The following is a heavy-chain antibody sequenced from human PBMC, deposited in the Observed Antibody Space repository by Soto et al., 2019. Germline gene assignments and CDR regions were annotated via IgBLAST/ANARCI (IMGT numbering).Heavy chain of an antibody. CDR3: AREEVVTRHFDY. CDR2: INPSGGST. V-gene: IGHV1-46*01. CDR1: GYTFTSYY. J-gene: IGHJ4*02. D-gene: IGHD2-15*01. Sequence: QVQLVQSGAEVKKPGASVKVSCKASGYTFTSYYLHWVRQAPGQGLEGMGIINPSGGSTSYAQKFQGRVTMTRDTSTSTVYIELSSLRSEDTAVYYCAREEVVTRHFDYWGRGTLVTVSS.